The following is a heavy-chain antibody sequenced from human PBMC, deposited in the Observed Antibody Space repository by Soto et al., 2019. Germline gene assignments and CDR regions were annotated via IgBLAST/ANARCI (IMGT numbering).Heavy chain of an antibody. CDR1: GGTFSSYA. CDR2: IIPIFGTA. CDR3: AGGIITIFGVVIIPPGMDV. J-gene: IGHJ6*02. Sequence: ASVTVSCQTSGGTFSSYAISWVRQAPGQGLEWMGGIIPIFGTANYAQKFQGRVTITADESTSTAYMELSSLRSEDTAVYYCAGGIITIFGVVIIPPGMDVWGQGTTVTVSS. V-gene: IGHV1-69*13. D-gene: IGHD3-3*01.